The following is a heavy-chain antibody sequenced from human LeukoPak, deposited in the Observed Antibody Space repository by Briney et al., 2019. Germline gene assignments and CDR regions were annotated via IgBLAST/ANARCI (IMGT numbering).Heavy chain of an antibody. D-gene: IGHD3-22*01. CDR3: TRSGYYDSSGYYYVDY. CDR2: IRSKAYGGTT. Sequence: GGSLRLSCTASGFTFGDYAMSWVRQAPGKGLEWVGFIRSKAYGGTTEYAASVKGRFTISRDDSKSIAYLQMNSLKTEDTAVYYCTRSGYYDSSGYYYVDYWGQGTLVTVSS. J-gene: IGHJ4*02. V-gene: IGHV3-49*04. CDR1: GFTFGDYA.